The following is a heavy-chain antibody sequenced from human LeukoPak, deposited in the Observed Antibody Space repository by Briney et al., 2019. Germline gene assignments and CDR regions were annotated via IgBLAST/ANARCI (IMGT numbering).Heavy chain of an antibody. CDR1: GFTFSSYW. CDR3: AKDRTPPPTVTTLVY. J-gene: IGHJ4*02. CDR2: ISGSGGST. V-gene: IGHV3-23*01. D-gene: IGHD4-17*01. Sequence: QAGGSLRLSCAASGFTFSSYWMSWVRQAPGKGLEWVSAISGSGGSTYYADSVKGRFTISRDNSKNTLYLQMNSLRAEDTAVYYCAKDRTPPPTVTTLVYWGQGTLVTVSS.